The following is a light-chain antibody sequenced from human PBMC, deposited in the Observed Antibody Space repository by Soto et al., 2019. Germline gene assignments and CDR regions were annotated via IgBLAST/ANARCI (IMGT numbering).Light chain of an antibody. J-gene: IGLJ1*01. CDR2: EVS. Sequence: QSALTQPASVSGSLGQSITISCTGTSSDVGGYNFVSWYQQHPGKAPNLMIYEVSYRPSGVSNRFSGSKSGNTASLTISGLQAEDEADYYCSSYTSSSTLFGTGTKVTVL. V-gene: IGLV2-14*01. CDR1: SSDVGGYNF. CDR3: SSYTSSSTL.